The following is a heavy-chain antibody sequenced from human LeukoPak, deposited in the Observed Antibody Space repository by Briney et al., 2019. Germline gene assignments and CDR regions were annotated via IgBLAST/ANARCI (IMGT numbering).Heavy chain of an antibody. CDR3: ARAPRYYYDSSGYSDAFDI. Sequence: SETLSLTCTVSGGSISSYYWSWIRQPAGKGLEWIGRIYTSGSTNYNPSLKSRVTMSVDTSKNQFSLKLSSVTAADTAVYYCARAPRYYYDSSGYSDAFDIWGQGTMVTVSS. CDR1: GGSISSYY. CDR2: IYTSGST. J-gene: IGHJ3*02. V-gene: IGHV4-4*07. D-gene: IGHD3-22*01.